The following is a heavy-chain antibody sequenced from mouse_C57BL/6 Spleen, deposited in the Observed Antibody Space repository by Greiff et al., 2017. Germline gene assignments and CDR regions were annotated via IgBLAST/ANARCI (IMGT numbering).Heavy chain of an antibody. CDR1: GFTFSDYG. D-gene: IGHD2-2*01. J-gene: IGHJ1*03. V-gene: IGHV5-17*01. Sequence: EVKVVESGGGLVKPGGSLKLSCAASGFTFSDYGMHWVRQAPEKGLEWVAYISSGSSTIYYADTVKGRFTISRDNAKNTLFLQMTSLRSEDTAMYYCARIYYGYDGYFDVWGTGTTVTVSS. CDR3: ARIYYGYDGYFDV. CDR2: ISSGSSTI.